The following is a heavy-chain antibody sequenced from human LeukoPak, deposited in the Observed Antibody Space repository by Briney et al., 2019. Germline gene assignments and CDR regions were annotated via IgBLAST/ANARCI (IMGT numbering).Heavy chain of an antibody. CDR2: INPDSGDT. V-gene: IGHV1-2*02. CDR3: ARDCGLYCSYYYYMDV. Sequence: ASVKVSCKPSGYTFTAYYIHWVRQAPGQGLEWMGWINPDSGDTEYAQKFQGRVTMTRDTSISTAYMELSRLRSDDTAVYYCARDCGLYCSYYYYMDVWGKGTTVTVSS. J-gene: IGHJ6*03. CDR1: GYTFTAYY.